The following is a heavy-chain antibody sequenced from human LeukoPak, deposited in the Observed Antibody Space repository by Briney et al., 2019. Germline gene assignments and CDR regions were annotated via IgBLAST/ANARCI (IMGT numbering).Heavy chain of an antibody. CDR1: GFTFSSYS. D-gene: IGHD6-6*01. J-gene: IGHJ4*02. CDR3: AREGASIAARRYFDY. CDR2: ISSSSSYI. Sequence: GGSLRLSCAASGFTFSSYSMNWVRQAPGKGLEWVSSISSSSSYIYYADSVKGRFTISRDNSKNTLYLQMGSLRAEDMAVYYCAREGASIAARRYFDYWGQGTLVTVSS. V-gene: IGHV3-21*01.